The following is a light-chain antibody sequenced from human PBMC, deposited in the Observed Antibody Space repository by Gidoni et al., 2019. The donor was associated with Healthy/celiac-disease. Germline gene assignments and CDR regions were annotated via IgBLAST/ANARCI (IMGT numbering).Light chain of an antibody. Sequence: DIQMTQSPSTLSASVGDSVTITCRASQSISSWLAWYQQKPGKAPKLLIYKASSLDSGVPSRFSGSGSGTEFTLTISSLQPDDFATYYCQQYNSYGTFGQGTKVEIK. V-gene: IGKV1-5*03. CDR2: KAS. CDR3: QQYNSYGT. J-gene: IGKJ1*01. CDR1: QSISSW.